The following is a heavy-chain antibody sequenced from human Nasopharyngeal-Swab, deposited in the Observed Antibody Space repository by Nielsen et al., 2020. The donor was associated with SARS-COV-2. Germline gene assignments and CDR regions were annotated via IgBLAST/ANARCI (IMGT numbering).Heavy chain of an antibody. CDR2: INHSGST. CDR1: GGSFSGYY. Sequence: SETLSLTCAVYGGSFSGYYWSWIRQPPGKGLEWIGEINHSGSTNYNPSLKSRVTISVDTSKSQFSLKLSSVTAADTAVYYCARVYDFWSGYDYWGQGTLVTVSS. V-gene: IGHV4-34*01. J-gene: IGHJ4*02. CDR3: ARVYDFWSGYDY. D-gene: IGHD3-3*01.